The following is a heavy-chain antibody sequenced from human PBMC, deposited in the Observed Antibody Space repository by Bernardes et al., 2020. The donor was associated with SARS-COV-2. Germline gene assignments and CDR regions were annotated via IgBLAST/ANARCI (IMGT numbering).Heavy chain of an antibody. D-gene: IGHD2-15*01. CDR2: LNEDGSIT. CDR1: GFTFRTYW. CDR3: VRDLAGGSGS. Sequence: GGSLRLSCVVSGFTFRTYWMHWVRQAPGKGLEWFSRLNEDGSITTYADSVKGRFTISRDNAKNTLYLQMHSLRVEDTATYYCVRDLAGGSGSWGQGTLVTVSS. J-gene: IGHJ4*02. V-gene: IGHV3-74*01.